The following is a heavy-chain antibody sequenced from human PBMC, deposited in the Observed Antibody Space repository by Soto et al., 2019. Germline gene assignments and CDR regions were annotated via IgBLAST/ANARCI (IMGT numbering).Heavy chain of an antibody. CDR2: ISWNSGSI. Sequence: EVQLVESGGGLVQPGRSLRLSCAASGFTFDDYAMHWVRQAPGKGLEWVSGISWNSGSIGYADSVKGRFTISRDNAKNSLYLQMNSLRAEDTALYYCARTLVVIDYFDYWGQGTLVTVSS. CDR1: GFTFDDYA. CDR3: ARTLVVIDYFDY. V-gene: IGHV3-9*01. D-gene: IGHD3-22*01. J-gene: IGHJ4*02.